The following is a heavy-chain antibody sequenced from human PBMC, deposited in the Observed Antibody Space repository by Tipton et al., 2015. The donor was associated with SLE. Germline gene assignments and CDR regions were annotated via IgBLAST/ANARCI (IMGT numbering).Heavy chain of an antibody. J-gene: IGHJ4*02. CDR2: ISSSGSTI. D-gene: IGHD4-23*01. Sequence: SLRLSCAASGFTFSDYYMSWIRQAPGKGLEWVSYISSSGSTIYYADSVKGRFTISRDNSKNMVYLQMNSLRVEDTAIFYCAKDRSDFGGNYFDSWGQGILVTVSS. CDR1: GFTFSDYY. CDR3: AKDRSDFGGNYFDS. V-gene: IGHV3-11*01.